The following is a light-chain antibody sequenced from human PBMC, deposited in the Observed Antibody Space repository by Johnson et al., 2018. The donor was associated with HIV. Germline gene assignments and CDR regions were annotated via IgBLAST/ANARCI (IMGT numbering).Light chain of an antibody. J-gene: IGLJ1*01. CDR1: SSNIANNY. Sequence: QSVLTQPPSVSAAPGQKVTISCSGSSSNIANNYVSWYQQLPGTAPKLLIYENTKRPSGIPDRFSGSQSGTSATMAITGLHTGDEADYYGGTWDTSLSAGGLFGAWTRVTVL. CDR2: ENT. V-gene: IGLV1-51*02. CDR3: GTWDTSLSAGGL.